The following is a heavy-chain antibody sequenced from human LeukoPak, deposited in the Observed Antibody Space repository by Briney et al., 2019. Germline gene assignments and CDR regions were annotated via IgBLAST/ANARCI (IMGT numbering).Heavy chain of an antibody. CDR3: ARLDDREKFDS. CDR2: IYSSVKT. CDR1: GDSISRYY. D-gene: IGHD3-22*01. V-gene: IGHV4-4*09. J-gene: IGHJ4*02. Sequence: SETLSLTCTVSGDSISRYYWSWIRQPPGKGLEWIGFIYSSVKTNYIPSLKSRVTISLDTSKSQFSLKLNSVTDADTAVYYCARLDDREKFDSWGQGTLVTVSP.